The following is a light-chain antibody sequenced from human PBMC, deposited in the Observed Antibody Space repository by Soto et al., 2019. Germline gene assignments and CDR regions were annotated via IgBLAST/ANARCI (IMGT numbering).Light chain of an antibody. J-gene: IGKJ5*01. CDR1: QNIRNW. CDR2: EAS. CDR3: QQLNSYPFT. Sequence: DIQITQTPYTLSASVGDSVTITCRASQNIRNWLAWYQQKPGKAPKLLIYEASTLQSGVPSRFSGRGSGTDFTLTISGLQPEDFATYYCQQLNSYPFTFGQGTRLEIK. V-gene: IGKV1-5*01.